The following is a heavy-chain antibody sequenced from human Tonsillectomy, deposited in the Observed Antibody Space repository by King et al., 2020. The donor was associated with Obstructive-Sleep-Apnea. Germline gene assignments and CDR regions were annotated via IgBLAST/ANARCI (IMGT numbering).Heavy chain of an antibody. CDR2: ISDSGGST. J-gene: IGHJ4*02. Sequence: EVQLVESGGGLVQPGGSLRLSCAASGFTFSSYAMTWVRQAPGKGLEWVSVISDSGGSTYYADSVKGRFTISRDDSKNTLFLQMNSLRAEDTAVYYCAKEAFGGVSPDWGQGTLVTVSS. D-gene: IGHD3-16*01. CDR3: AKEAFGGVSPD. V-gene: IGHV3-23*04. CDR1: GFTFSSYA.